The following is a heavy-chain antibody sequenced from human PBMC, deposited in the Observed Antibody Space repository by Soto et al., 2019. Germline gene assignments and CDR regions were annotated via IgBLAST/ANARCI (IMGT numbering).Heavy chain of an antibody. D-gene: IGHD5-18*01. CDR1: GFTFSSYG. V-gene: IGHV3-33*01. Sequence: GGSLRLSCAASGFTFSSYGMHWVRQAPGKGLEWVAVIWYDGSNKYYADSVKGRFTISRDNSKNTLYLQMSSLRAEDTAVYYCARNPQIQLWSYYYYYGMDVWSQGTTVTVSS. CDR2: IWYDGSNK. J-gene: IGHJ6*02. CDR3: ARNPQIQLWSYYYYYGMDV.